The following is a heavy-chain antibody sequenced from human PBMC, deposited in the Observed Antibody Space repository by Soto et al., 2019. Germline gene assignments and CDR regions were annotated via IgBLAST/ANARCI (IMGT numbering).Heavy chain of an antibody. J-gene: IGHJ4*02. V-gene: IGHV4-34*01. CDR1: GGSFSGYY. Sequence: QVQLQQWGAGLLKPAETLSLTCAVYGGSFSGYYWTWIRQPPGKGLEWIGEINQSGFTNYNPSLESRVTMSVDTSKNQFSLRLSSVTAAYTAVYYCARFPFDRSSWTNPRYFDYWGQGTLVTVSS. D-gene: IGHD6-13*01. CDR3: ARFPFDRSSWTNPRYFDY. CDR2: INQSGFT.